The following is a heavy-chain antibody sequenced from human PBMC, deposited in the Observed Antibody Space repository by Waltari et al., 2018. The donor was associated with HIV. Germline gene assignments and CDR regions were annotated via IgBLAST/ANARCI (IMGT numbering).Heavy chain of an antibody. Sequence: QLLDSGGGLVEPGGSLRLSCAASGFIFTVFAMDWVRQAPGKGLEWVSAIRGGGETFYADSVKGRFTISRDNSKNTLYLQMNSLRADDAAVYYCVKDSGRAADVFDLWGQGTMVTVSS. V-gene: IGHV3-23*01. CDR2: IRGGGET. J-gene: IGHJ3*01. D-gene: IGHD3-10*01. CDR1: GFIFTVFA. CDR3: VKDSGRAADVFDL.